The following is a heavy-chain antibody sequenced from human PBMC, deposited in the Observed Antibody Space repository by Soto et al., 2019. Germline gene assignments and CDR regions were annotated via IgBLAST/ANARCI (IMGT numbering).Heavy chain of an antibody. J-gene: IGHJ4*01. Sequence: PSETLSLTCTVSGGSISSYYWSWIRQPPGKGLEWIGYIYYSGSTNYNPSLKSRVTISVDTSKSQFSLKLTSVTAADTAVYYCARVHVMVVAGSTFDYWGHGTLVTVSS. CDR1: GGSISSYY. CDR3: ARVHVMVVAGSTFDY. V-gene: IGHV4-59*08. CDR2: IYYSGST. D-gene: IGHD6-19*01.